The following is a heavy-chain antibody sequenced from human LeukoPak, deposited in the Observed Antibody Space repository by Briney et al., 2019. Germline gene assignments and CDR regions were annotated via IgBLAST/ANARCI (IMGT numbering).Heavy chain of an antibody. V-gene: IGHV4-4*07. CDR2: IHTSGTT. Sequence: SETLSLTCTVSGGSMSSYYWSFIRQSAGTGLEWLGRIHTSGTTWYNPSLKSRVTLSVDASKNQFSLGLTSVTAADTAVYYCARVRSSSWYSDYWGQGTLVTVSS. D-gene: IGHD6-13*01. CDR3: ARVRSSSWYSDY. J-gene: IGHJ4*02. CDR1: GGSMSSYY.